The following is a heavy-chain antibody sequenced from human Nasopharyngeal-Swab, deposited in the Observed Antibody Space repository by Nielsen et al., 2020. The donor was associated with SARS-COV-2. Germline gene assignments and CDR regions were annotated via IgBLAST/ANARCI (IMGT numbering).Heavy chain of an antibody. V-gene: IGHV4-34*01. CDR3: ARYYSSGNLDY. Sequence: WIRQPPGKGLEWIGEINHSGSTNYNPSLKSRVTISVDTSKNQFSLKLSSVTAADTAVYYCARYYSSGNLDYWGQGTLVTVSS. CDR2: INHSGST. D-gene: IGHD6-19*01. J-gene: IGHJ4*02.